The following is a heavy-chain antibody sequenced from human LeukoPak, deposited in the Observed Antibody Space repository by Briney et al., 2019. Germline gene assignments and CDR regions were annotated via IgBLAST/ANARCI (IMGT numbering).Heavy chain of an antibody. CDR2: INHSGST. J-gene: IGHJ4*02. Sequence: SETLSLTCAVYGGSFSGYYWSWIRQPPGKGLEWIGEINHSGSTNYNPSLKSRVTISVDTSKNPFSLKLSSVTAADTAVYYCARGRRITMVRGVKTLDYWGQGTLVTVSS. V-gene: IGHV4-34*01. CDR1: GGSFSGYY. CDR3: ARGRRITMVRGVKTLDY. D-gene: IGHD3-10*01.